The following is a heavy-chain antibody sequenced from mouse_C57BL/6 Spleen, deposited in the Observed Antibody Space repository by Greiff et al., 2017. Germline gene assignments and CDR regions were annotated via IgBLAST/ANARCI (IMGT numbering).Heavy chain of an antibody. V-gene: IGHV7-3*01. CDR2: IRNKANGYTT. CDR3: ARGYDYDEDWYFDV. Sequence: EVKLMESGGGLVQPGGSLSLSCAASGFTFTDYYMSWVRQPPGKALEWLGFIRNKANGYTTEYSASVKGRFTISRDNSQSILYLQMNALRAEDSATYYCARGYDYDEDWYFDVWGTGTTVTVSS. J-gene: IGHJ1*03. D-gene: IGHD2-4*01. CDR1: GFTFTDYY.